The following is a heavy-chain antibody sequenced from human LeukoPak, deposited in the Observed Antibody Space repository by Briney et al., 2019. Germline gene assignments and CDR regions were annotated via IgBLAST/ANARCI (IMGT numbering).Heavy chain of an antibody. J-gene: IGHJ4*02. CDR1: GFTFSSYA. CDR3: AKGSDYSIKREPYYFDY. CDR2: ISGSGGST. V-gene: IGHV3-23*01. Sequence: GGSLRLSCAASGFTFSSYAMSWVRQAPGKGLEWVSAISGSGGSTYYADSVKGRFTISRDNSKNTLYLQMNSLRAEATAVYYCAKGSDYSIKREPYYFDYWGQGTLVTVSS. D-gene: IGHD4-11*01.